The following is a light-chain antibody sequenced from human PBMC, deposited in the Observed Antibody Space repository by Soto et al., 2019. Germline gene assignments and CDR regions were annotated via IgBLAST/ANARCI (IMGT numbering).Light chain of an antibody. CDR2: HAS. Sequence: DIQMTQSPSTLSASVGDRVTITCRASQSVSSWLAWYQQKPGKAPKLLIYHASSSQSGVPSRFSGSGSGTEFALTISSLQPDDFATYYCQQYNSYPETFGQGTKVEI. CDR3: QQYNSYPET. CDR1: QSVSSW. V-gene: IGKV1-5*01. J-gene: IGKJ1*01.